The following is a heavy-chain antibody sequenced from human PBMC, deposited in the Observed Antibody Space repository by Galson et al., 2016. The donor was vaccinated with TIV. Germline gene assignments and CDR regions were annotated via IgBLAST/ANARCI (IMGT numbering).Heavy chain of an antibody. V-gene: IGHV1-69*10. D-gene: IGHD2-21*02. CDR2: IIPHVGIA. CDR3: ATFAACGGDCYYFDY. CDR1: GGTFGSNI. Sequence: SVKVSCKASGGTFGSNIINWIRQAPGQGLEWMGGIIPHVGIANYAQRLKGRVTITADKSTNTAYMALSSMRSEDTAMYYCATFAACGGDCYYFDYWGQGTLVTVSS. J-gene: IGHJ4*02.